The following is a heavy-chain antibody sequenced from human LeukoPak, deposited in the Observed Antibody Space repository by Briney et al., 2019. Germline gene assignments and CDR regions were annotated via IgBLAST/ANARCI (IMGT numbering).Heavy chain of an antibody. CDR1: GYTFTSYD. Sequence: ASVKVSCKDSGYTFTSYDIHWLRQVAGQGLEWMGWMIPNSGNTAYAQKFQGRVTMTRNTSISTAYMELSSLRSDDTAVYYCAREYNWNVNWFAPWGQRPLATVPS. V-gene: IGHV1-8*01. J-gene: IGHJ5*02. CDR2: MIPNSGNT. D-gene: IGHD1-1*01. CDR3: AREYNWNVNWFAP.